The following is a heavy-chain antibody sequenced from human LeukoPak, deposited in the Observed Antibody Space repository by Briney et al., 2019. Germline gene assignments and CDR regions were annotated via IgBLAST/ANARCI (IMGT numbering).Heavy chain of an antibody. J-gene: IGHJ4*02. V-gene: IGHV5-51*01. Sequence: GESLKISCKGSGYSFTSYWIGWVRQMPGKGLGWMGIIYSGDSDTRYSPSFQGQVNISADKSISPDNLQWSSLKASDTAMYYCARQGSSSSYDYWGQGTLVTVSS. CDR3: ARQGSSSSYDY. CDR2: IYSGDSDT. D-gene: IGHD6-6*01. CDR1: GYSFTSYW.